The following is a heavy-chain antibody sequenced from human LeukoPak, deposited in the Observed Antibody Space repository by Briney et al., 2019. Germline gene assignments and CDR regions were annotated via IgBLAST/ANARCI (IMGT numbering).Heavy chain of an antibody. V-gene: IGHV3-7*05. D-gene: IGHD3-16*01. CDR2: IKQDGSEK. J-gene: IGHJ4*02. CDR1: GLPLSIYW. CDR3: ARERGGQSNDYLHGGPFDY. Sequence: GGSLRLPHAASGLPLSIYWMRWVRQPPGKGLEWVANIKQDGSEKNYMDSVKGRFTISRDNAKHSLLLQMNSLRVEATAVYYCARERGGQSNDYLHGGPFDYWGQGTLVTVSS.